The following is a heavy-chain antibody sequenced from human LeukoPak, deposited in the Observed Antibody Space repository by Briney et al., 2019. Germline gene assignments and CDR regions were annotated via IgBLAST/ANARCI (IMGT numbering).Heavy chain of an antibody. Sequence: GGSLRLSCEASGFTFSLYSMNWVRQAPGKGLEWVSYITNGSSATYYADSVRGRFTISRDNARNSLYLQTNSLSDDDTAVYYCARDHDFWSGYRLDYWGQGILVTVSS. CDR3: ARDHDFWSGYRLDY. CDR1: GFTFSLYS. J-gene: IGHJ4*02. D-gene: IGHD3-3*01. CDR2: ITNGSSAT. V-gene: IGHV3-48*02.